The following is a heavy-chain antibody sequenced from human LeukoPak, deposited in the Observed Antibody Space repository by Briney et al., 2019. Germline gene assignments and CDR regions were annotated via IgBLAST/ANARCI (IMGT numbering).Heavy chain of an antibody. CDR2: IYTSGSP. CDR1: GGSINNYY. V-gene: IGHV4-4*07. CDR3: ARDREPGAPLDY. D-gene: IGHD7-27*01. Sequence: PSETLSLTCTVSGGSINNYYWGWIRQPAGKGLEWIGRIYTSGSPNYNPSLKSRVTMSVDTSKNQFSLKLSSVTAADTAVYYCARDREPGAPLDYWGQGTLVTVSS. J-gene: IGHJ4*02.